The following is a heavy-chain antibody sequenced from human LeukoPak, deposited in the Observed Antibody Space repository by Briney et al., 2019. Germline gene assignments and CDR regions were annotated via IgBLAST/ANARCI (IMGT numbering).Heavy chain of an antibody. CDR3: ARESKGLSVPFDF. V-gene: IGHV3-11*01. CDR1: RFTFSDHY. J-gene: IGHJ4*02. CDR2: ISDDGRAI. D-gene: IGHD2-2*01. Sequence: GGSLRLSCAASRFTFSDHYMSWIRQAPGKGLEWLCYISDDGRAIYYADSVKGRFTLSRDNSQNSLSLLMSSLRAEDTAVYYCARESKGLSVPFDFWGQGTLVTVSS.